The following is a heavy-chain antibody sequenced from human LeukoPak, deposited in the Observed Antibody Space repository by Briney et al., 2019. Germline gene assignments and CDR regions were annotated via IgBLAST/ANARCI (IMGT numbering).Heavy chain of an antibody. CDR1: GFTFRSYG. CDR3: AKAVVRGVIGLDNWFDP. Sequence: WGSLRLSCAASGFTFRSYGMHWVRQAPGKGLEWVAFIRYDGSNKYYADSVKGRFTISRDNSKNTLYLQMNSLRAEDTAVYYCAKAVVRGVIGLDNWFDPWGQGTLVTVSS. V-gene: IGHV3-30*02. D-gene: IGHD3-10*01. CDR2: IRYDGSNK. J-gene: IGHJ5*02.